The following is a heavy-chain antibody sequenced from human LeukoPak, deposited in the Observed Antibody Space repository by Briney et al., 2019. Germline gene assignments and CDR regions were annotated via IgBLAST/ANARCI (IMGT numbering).Heavy chain of an antibody. CDR2: IYYSGST. CDR1: GGSISSYY. V-gene: IGHV4-59*01. D-gene: IGHD3-22*01. J-gene: IGHJ4*02. Sequence: PSETLSLTCTVSGGSISSYYWSWIRQPPGKGLEWIGYIYYSGSTNYNPSLKSRVTISVDTSKNQFSPKLSSVTAADTAVYYCAGDRADYDSSGYYSWDYWGQGTLVTVSS. CDR3: AGDRADYDSSGYYSWDY.